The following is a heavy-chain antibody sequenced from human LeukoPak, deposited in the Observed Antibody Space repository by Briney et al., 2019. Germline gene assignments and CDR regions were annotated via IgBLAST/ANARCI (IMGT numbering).Heavy chain of an antibody. CDR1: GFTFSSYS. CDR2: ISSSSSYI. V-gene: IGHV3-21*01. Sequence: PGGSLRLSCAASGFTFSSYSMNWVRQAPGKGLEWVSSISSSSSYIYYADSVKGRFTISRGNAKNSLYLQMNSLRAEDTAVYYCARDNLEGDCGGDCLNGAFDIWGQGTMVTVSS. J-gene: IGHJ3*02. D-gene: IGHD2-21*02. CDR3: ARDNLEGDCGGDCLNGAFDI.